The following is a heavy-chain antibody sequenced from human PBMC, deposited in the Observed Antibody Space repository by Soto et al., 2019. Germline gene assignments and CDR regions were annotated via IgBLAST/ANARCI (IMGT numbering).Heavy chain of an antibody. CDR3: ARAWFGDFVYYFDY. CDR1: GYTFTNYA. V-gene: IGHV1-18*01. CDR2: ISAYNGNT. J-gene: IGHJ4*02. D-gene: IGHD3-10*01. Sequence: QVQLLQSGAAVKKPGASVKVSCKASGYTFTNYAISWVRQAPGQGLKWMGWISAYNGNTNYAQKLQGRVTMTTDTSTSSASMELRSLRSDDTAVYYCARAWFGDFVYYFDYWGQGTLVTVSS.